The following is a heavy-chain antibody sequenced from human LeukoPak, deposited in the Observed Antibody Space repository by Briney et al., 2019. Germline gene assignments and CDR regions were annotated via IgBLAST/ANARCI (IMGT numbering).Heavy chain of an antibody. CDR2: IYYSGST. CDR3: ARGGYYYGSGSYYNEGLYFDY. V-gene: IGHV4-59*01. D-gene: IGHD3-10*01. CDR1: GGSISSYC. Sequence: SETLSLTCTVSGGSISSYCWSWIRQPPGKGLEWIGYIYYSGSTNYNPSLKSRVTISVDTSKNQFSLKLSSVTAADTAVYYCARGGYYYGSGSYYNEGLYFDYWGQGTLVTVSS. J-gene: IGHJ4*02.